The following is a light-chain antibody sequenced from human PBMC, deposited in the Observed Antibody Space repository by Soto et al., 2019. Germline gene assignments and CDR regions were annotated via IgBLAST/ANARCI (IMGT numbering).Light chain of an antibody. CDR3: RSYTLIRTYV. CDR2: EDN. Sequence: QSALTQPASVSGSPGQSITISCTGTSSDVGRYNLVSWYQQSPGKAPTLIGYEDNKRPSGVCNRFSGSKSGNTASLTISGLQADDEAYYHCRSYTLIRTYVFGTGTKLTVL. J-gene: IGLJ1*01. V-gene: IGLV2-23*01. CDR1: SSDVGRYNL.